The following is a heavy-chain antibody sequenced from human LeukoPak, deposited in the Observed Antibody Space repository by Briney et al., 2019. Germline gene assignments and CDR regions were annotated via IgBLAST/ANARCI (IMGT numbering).Heavy chain of an antibody. CDR1: GFTFSSYS. D-gene: IGHD2-2*01. V-gene: IGHV3-21*01. J-gene: IGHJ4*02. CDR3: ARSRYCSSTSCYFCY. Sequence: GGSLRLSCAASGFTFSSYSMSWVRQAPGKGLEWVSSISSSSSYIYYADSVKGRFTISRDNAKNSLYLQMNSLRAEDTAVYYRARSRYCSSTSCYFCYWGQGTLVTVSS. CDR2: ISSSSSYI.